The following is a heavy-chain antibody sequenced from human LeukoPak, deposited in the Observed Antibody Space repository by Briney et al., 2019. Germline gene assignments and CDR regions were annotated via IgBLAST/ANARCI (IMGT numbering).Heavy chain of an antibody. Sequence: KPSETLSLTCAVYGGSFSGYSWSWIRQPPGKGLEWIGETHRSGSTNYHPSLKSRVTISVDTSKNQFSLKLTSVTAADTAVYYCARVEKKSSSWYGQGLNWFAPWGQGTLVTVSS. J-gene: IGHJ5*02. D-gene: IGHD6-13*01. V-gene: IGHV4-34*01. CDR1: GGSFSGYS. CDR2: THRSGST. CDR3: ARVEKKSSSWYGQGLNWFAP.